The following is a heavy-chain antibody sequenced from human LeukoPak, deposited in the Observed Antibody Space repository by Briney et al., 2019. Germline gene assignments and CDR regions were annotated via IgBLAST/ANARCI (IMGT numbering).Heavy chain of an antibody. D-gene: IGHD4-11*01. V-gene: IGHV1-2*06. CDR3: ARGAYDYDAFDI. CDR2: LNPNYRDT. Sequence: ASVRVSCKNPGYSIAGYYIHWVRQAPGQGLEWMGRLNPNYRDTNFAQRFQGRVTMTRDTTIPTAFMELNNLRSDDTAIYYCARGAYDYDAFDIWGQGTMVTVSS. CDR1: GYSIAGYY. J-gene: IGHJ3*02.